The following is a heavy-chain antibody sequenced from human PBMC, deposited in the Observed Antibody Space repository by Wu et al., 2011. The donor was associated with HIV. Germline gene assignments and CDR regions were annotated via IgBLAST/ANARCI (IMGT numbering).Heavy chain of an antibody. J-gene: IGHJ6*03. Sequence: GLEWMEGVIPIFGTTNYAXKFQGRVTITADKSTSTAYMDLSSLKSEDTAVYYCAGITGTTVITSYYYYMDVWGKGTTVTVSS. CDR3: AGITGTTVITSYYYYMDV. D-gene: IGHD1-1*01. V-gene: IGHV1-69*06. CDR2: VIPIFGTT.